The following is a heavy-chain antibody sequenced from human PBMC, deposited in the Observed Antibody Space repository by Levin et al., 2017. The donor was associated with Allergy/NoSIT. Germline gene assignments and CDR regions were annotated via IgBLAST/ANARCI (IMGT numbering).Heavy chain of an antibody. J-gene: IGHJ6*02. V-gene: IGHV3-23*01. CDR2: ISGSGGST. CDR1: GFTFTSYA. Sequence: GGSLRLSCAASGFTFTSYAMSWVRQAPGKGLEWVSVISGSGGSTYYADSVKGRFTVSRDNSKNTLYLQMNSLRAEDTAVYYCAKDPWVAIAAIRYYGMDVWGQGTTVTVSS. CDR3: AKDPWVAIAAIRYYGMDV. D-gene: IGHD2-2*01.